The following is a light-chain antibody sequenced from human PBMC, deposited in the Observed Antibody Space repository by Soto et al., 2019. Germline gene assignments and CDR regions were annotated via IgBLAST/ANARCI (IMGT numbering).Light chain of an antibody. CDR1: QSVSSSY. J-gene: IGKJ4*01. CDR3: QQYNSYPLT. CDR2: AAS. V-gene: IGKV3-20*01. Sequence: EIVLTHSXGXXXXXPGXXXXLXCRASQSVSSSYLAWYQQKPGQAPRLLMFAASNRATGIPARFSGSGSGTDLTLTISSLQPDDFATYYCQQYNSYPLTFGGGTKV.